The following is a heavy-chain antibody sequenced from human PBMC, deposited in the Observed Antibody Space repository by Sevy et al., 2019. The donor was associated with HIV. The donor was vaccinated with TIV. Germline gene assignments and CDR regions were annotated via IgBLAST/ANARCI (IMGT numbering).Heavy chain of an antibody. CDR2: IKQDGSEK. V-gene: IGHV3-7*01. CDR3: SREAGGFNWRPYYFDS. CDR1: GFIFSDYW. Sequence: GGSLRLSCAGSGFIFSDYWLSWVRQSPGKGLEWVATIKQDGSEKYYVDSVKGRFAISRDNGRNSVSLEMTGLRVEDTALYYSSREAGGFNWRPYYFDSWGQGTLVTVSS. J-gene: IGHJ4*02. D-gene: IGHD3-3*01.